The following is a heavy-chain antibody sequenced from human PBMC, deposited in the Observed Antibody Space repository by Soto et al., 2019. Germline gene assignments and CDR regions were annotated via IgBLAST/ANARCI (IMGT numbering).Heavy chain of an antibody. CDR3: ARDLSTSAYYFDY. CDR1: GFTFSSYA. D-gene: IGHD2-2*01. Sequence: GSLRLSCAASGFTFSSYAMHWVRQAPGKGLEWVAVISYDGSNKYYADSVKGRFTISRDNSKNTLYLQMNSLRAEDTAVYYCARDLSTSAYYFDYWGQGTLVTVSS. V-gene: IGHV3-30-3*01. CDR2: ISYDGSNK. J-gene: IGHJ4*02.